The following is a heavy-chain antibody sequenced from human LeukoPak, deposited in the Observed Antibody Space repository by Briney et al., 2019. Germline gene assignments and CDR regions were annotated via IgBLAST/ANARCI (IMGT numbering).Heavy chain of an antibody. J-gene: IGHJ6*03. CDR2: INHSGST. D-gene: IGHD3-9*01. V-gene: IGHV4-34*01. CDR1: GGSFSGYY. Sequence: SETLSLTCAVCGGSFSGYYWSWIRQPPGKGLEWIGEINHSGSTNYNPSLKSRVSISVDTSKNQFSLKLSSVTAADTAVYYCARDLYYDILTGYRLGVYYYYMDVWGKGTTVTISS. CDR3: ARDLYYDILTGYRLGVYYYYMDV.